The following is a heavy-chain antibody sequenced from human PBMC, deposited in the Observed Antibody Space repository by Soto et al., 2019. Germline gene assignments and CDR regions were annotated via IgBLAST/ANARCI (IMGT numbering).Heavy chain of an antibody. CDR3: TRGYYYDSSGYLFDY. V-gene: IGHV3-49*03. CDR1: GFTLGDYA. J-gene: IGHJ4*02. Sequence: GGSLRLSCTASGFTLGDYAMSWFRQAPGKGLEWVGFIRSKAYGGTTEYAASVKGRFTISRDDSKSIAYLQMNSLKTEDTAVYYCTRGYYYDSSGYLFDYWGQGTLVTVSS. CDR2: IRSKAYGGTT. D-gene: IGHD3-22*01.